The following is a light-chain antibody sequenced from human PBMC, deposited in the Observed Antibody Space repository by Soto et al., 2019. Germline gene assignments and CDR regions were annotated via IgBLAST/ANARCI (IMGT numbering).Light chain of an antibody. CDR2: GAS. V-gene: IGKV3-20*01. J-gene: IGKJ2*01. CDR1: QSVSNSY. Sequence: EIVLTQSPGTLSLSPGERASLSCRASQSVSNSYLAWYQQKPGQAPRLLIYGASSRATGIPDRFSGSGSGTEFTLTISRLEPEDLAVYYCQQYGNSPRTFGQGTKLVIK. CDR3: QQYGNSPRT.